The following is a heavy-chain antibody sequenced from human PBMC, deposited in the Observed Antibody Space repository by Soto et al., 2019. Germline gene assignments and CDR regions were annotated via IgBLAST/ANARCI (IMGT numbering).Heavy chain of an antibody. V-gene: IGHV1-8*01. D-gene: IGHD1-26*01. Sequence: QVQLVQSGAEGKKPGASVKVSCKASGYTFTSYDLNWLRQATGQGLQWMGWMNPNSGNTGYAQKFQGRVTMTRNTSIGTAYLELRRLRSEDTAVYYCAGGEILVGATCDYWGQGTLVNVSS. CDR3: AGGEILVGATCDY. J-gene: IGHJ4*02. CDR1: GYTFTSYD. CDR2: MNPNSGNT.